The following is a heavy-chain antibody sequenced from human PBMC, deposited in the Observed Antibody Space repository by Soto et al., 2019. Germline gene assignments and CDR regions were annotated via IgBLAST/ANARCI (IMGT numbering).Heavy chain of an antibody. CDR3: AASCVGCGGFNYYGMDV. CDR2: IYYSGST. Sequence: SETLSLTCTVSGGSISSGGYYWSWIRQHPGKGLEWIGYIYYSGSTYYNPSLKSRVTISVDTSKNQFSLKLSSVTAADTAVCYCAASCVGCGGFNYYGMDVWGQGTTVT. V-gene: IGHV4-31*03. J-gene: IGHJ6*01. CDR1: GGSISSGGYY. D-gene: IGHD2-21*01.